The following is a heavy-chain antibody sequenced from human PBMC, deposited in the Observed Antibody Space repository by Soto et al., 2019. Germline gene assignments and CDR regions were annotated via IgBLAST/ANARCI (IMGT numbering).Heavy chain of an antibody. D-gene: IGHD5-18*01. CDR1: GGSISSYY. CDR3: ARAELWLDYFDY. CDR2: IYYSGST. J-gene: IGHJ4*02. V-gene: IGHV4-59*01. Sequence: ASETLSLTCTVSGGSISSYYWSWIRQPPGKGLEWIGYIYYSGSTNYNPSLKSRVTISVDTSKNQFSLKLSSVTAADTAVYYCARAELWLDYFDYWGQGTLVTVSS.